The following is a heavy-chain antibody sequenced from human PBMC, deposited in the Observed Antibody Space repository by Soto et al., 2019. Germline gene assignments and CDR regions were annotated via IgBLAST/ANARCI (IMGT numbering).Heavy chain of an antibody. CDR1: VASISSGGYY. CDR2: IYYSGST. D-gene: IGHD3-22*01. V-gene: IGHV4-31*01. Sequence: QVQLQESGPGLVKPSQTLSLTCTVSVASISSGGYYWSWIRQHPGEGLEWIGYIYYSGSTSYNPFLTSVVTISVDTSKNHFPLKRSSVTDADPAVYYCARESKYDTSGYPPWFAPWGQGTLVTVSS. J-gene: IGHJ5*02. CDR3: ARESKYDTSGYPPWFAP.